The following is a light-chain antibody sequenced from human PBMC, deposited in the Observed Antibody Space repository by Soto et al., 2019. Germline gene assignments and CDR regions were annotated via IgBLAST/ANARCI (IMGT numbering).Light chain of an antibody. CDR2: EVS. V-gene: IGLV2-8*01. CDR1: SSDVGGYNY. CDR3: SSYAGSNNFV. Sequence: QSALTQPPSASGSPGQSVTISCTGTSSDVGGYNYVSWYQRHPGKAPKLMIYEVSERPSGVPDRFSGSKSSNTASLTVSGLQAEDEADYYCSSYAGSNNFVFGTGTKV. J-gene: IGLJ1*01.